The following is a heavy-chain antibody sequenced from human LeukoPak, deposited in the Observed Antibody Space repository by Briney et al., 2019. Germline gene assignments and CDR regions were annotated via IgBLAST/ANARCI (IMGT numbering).Heavy chain of an antibody. CDR1: GFTFSSYE. Sequence: GSLRLSCAASGFTFSSYEMNWVRQAPGKGLEWVSYISSSGSTIYYADSVKGRFTISRDNAKNSLYLQMNSLRAEDTAVYYCARDPTAVVVPAAMRGFYYYYGMDVWGQGTTVTVSS. D-gene: IGHD2-2*01. J-gene: IGHJ6*02. CDR2: ISSSGSTI. CDR3: ARDPTAVVVPAAMRGFYYYYGMDV. V-gene: IGHV3-48*03.